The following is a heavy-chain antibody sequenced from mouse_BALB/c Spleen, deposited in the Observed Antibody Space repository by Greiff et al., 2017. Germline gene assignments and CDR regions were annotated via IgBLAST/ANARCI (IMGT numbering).Heavy chain of an antibody. CDR1: GYAFTNYL. CDR2: INPGSGGT. J-gene: IGHJ4*01. V-gene: IGHV1-54*01. Sequence: VQLQQSGAELVRPGTSVKVSCKASGYAFTNYLIEWVKQRPGQGLEWIGVINPGSGGTNYNEKFKGKATLTADKSSSTAYMQLSSLTSDDSAVYFCARGASYGPYAMDYWGQGTSVTVSS. D-gene: IGHD2-10*02. CDR3: ARGASYGPYAMDY.